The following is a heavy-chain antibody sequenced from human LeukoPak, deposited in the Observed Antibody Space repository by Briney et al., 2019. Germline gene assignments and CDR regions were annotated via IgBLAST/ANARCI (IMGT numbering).Heavy chain of an antibody. CDR2: IKEDGSEK. D-gene: IGHD3-3*01. Sequence: GGSLRLSCAASRFIFSNYWMNWVRQAPGKGLEWVANIKEDGSEKYYVDSVKGRFTIARDNANNSLYLQVNSLRADDTAVYYCARGRGLRFTAASSRYFYPGMDVWGQGTTVTVSS. CDR1: RFIFSNYW. J-gene: IGHJ6*02. V-gene: IGHV3-7*05. CDR3: ARGRGLRFTAASSRYFYPGMDV.